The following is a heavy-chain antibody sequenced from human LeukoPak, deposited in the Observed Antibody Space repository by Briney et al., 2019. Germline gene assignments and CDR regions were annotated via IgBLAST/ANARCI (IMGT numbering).Heavy chain of an antibody. CDR3: AREGGDPRWLDP. CDR1: GGSISTFY. J-gene: IGHJ5*02. V-gene: IGHV4-4*07. Sequence: SETLSLTCTVSGGSISTFYWTWIRQPAGKALEWLGRINNSGSTNYNPSFRSRVSMSVDRSKNQFSVTLSSVTAADTAVYFCAREGGDPRWLDPWGQGTLVTVSS. CDR2: INNSGST. D-gene: IGHD6-25*01.